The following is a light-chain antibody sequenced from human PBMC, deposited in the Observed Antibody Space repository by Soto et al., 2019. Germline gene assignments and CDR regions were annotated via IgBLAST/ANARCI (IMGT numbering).Light chain of an antibody. Sequence: EVVMTQSPATLSVSPGERATLSCRASQSIRTDLAWYQQKPGQAPSLLIFSASTRATGVPARFSGSGSGTEFTLTISSLQSADFAVYYCQQYNKWPQWTFGQGTKVDLK. CDR1: QSIRTD. CDR3: QQYNKWPQWT. CDR2: SAS. V-gene: IGKV3-15*01. J-gene: IGKJ1*01.